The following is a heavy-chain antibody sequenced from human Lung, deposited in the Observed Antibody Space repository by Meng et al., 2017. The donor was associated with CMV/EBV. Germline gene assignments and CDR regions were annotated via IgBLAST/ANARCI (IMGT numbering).Heavy chain of an antibody. CDR2: ISAYSGNT. CDR1: GFIFTSYA. Sequence: VQLVRSGAELKKPGASVKVSCEASGFIFTSYAISWVRQAPGQGLQYMGWISAYSGNTNYAQELQGRVTMTTDTSTSTAYMELRSLRFDDTAVYYCARFYCSSTSCPHVLFDYWGQGTLVTVSS. CDR3: ARFYCSSTSCPHVLFDY. V-gene: IGHV1-18*01. J-gene: IGHJ4*02. D-gene: IGHD2-2*01.